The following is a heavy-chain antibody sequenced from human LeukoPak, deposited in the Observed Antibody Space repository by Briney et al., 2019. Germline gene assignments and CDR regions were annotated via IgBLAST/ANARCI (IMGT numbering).Heavy chain of an antibody. CDR2: IRYDGSKK. Sequence: GGSLRLSCAASGFTFSSYGMHWVRQAPGKGLEWVAFIRYDGSKKYYADSVKGRFTISRDNAKNSLYLQMNSLRAEDTAVYYCARVWFAFDYWGQGTLVTVSS. V-gene: IGHV3-30*02. CDR1: GFTFSSYG. CDR3: ARVWFAFDY. D-gene: IGHD3-10*01. J-gene: IGHJ4*02.